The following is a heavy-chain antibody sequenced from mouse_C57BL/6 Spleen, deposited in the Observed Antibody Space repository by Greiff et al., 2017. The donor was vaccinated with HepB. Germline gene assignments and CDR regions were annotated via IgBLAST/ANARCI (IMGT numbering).Heavy chain of an antibody. CDR2: IYPGDGDT. CDR1: GYAFSSYW. V-gene: IGHV1-80*01. CDR3: ARSRNGNAWFAY. J-gene: IGHJ3*01. Sequence: QVQLQQSGAELVKPGASVKISCKASGYAFSSYWMNWVKQRPGKGLERIGQIYPGDGDTNYNGKFKGKATLTADKSSSTAYMQLSSLTSEDSAVYFCARSRNGNAWFAYWGQGTLVTVSA. D-gene: IGHD2-1*01.